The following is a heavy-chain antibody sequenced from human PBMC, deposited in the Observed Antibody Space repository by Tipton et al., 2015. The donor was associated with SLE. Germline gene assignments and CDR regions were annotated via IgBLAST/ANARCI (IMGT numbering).Heavy chain of an antibody. D-gene: IGHD3-10*01. Sequence: TLSLTCTVSGGSISSGFSYWTWIRQPAGKGLEWIGRIYTSGSTNYNPSLKSRVTISVDRSKNLFSLNLTSVTAADTAVYYCARGGGSFESWGQGTKFTVSA. CDR3: ARGGGSFES. V-gene: IGHV4-61*02. CDR2: IYTSGST. CDR1: GGSISSGFSY. J-gene: IGHJ3*02.